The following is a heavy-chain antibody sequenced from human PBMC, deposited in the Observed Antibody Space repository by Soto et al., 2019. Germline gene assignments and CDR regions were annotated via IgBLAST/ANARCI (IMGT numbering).Heavy chain of an antibody. CDR3: VKHNNWADPG. CDR1: GFTFSNNA. CDR2: VSGDSATT. J-gene: IGHJ4*02. D-gene: IGHD1-20*01. Sequence: PGGSLRLSCAASGFTFSNNAMTWVRQAPGKGLEWVSIVSGDSATTYYADSVKGRFTVSRDNSKNTVYLQMNSLRAEDTAIYYCVKHNNWADPGWGQGTQVTVSS. V-gene: IGHV3-23*01.